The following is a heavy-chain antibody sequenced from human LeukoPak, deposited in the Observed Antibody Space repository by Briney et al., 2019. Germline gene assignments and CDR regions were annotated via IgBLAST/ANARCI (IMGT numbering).Heavy chain of an antibody. D-gene: IGHD3-22*01. CDR3: ARDRGYFDSALGYFDY. V-gene: IGHV4-39*07. Sequence: SETLSLTCTVSGASISSSSRYWGWIRQPPGKGLGWIGSIHYSGSSYYNPSLRSRLTISVDTFKNQFSLKLTSVTAADTAVYYCARDRGYFDSALGYFDYWGQGTLVTVSS. J-gene: IGHJ4*02. CDR1: GASISSSSRY. CDR2: IHYSGSS.